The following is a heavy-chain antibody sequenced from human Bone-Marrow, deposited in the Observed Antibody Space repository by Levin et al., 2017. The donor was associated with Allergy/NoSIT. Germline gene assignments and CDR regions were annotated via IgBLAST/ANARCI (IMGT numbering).Heavy chain of an antibody. Sequence: LSLTCAASGFTFSGYWMSWARQAPGKGLEWVANIKHDGSEKYYVDSVKGRFTISRDNAKNILCLRMNSLRAEDTAVYYCARGAIYPDAWGQGTLVTVSS. D-gene: IGHD4/OR15-4a*01. CDR1: GFTFSGYW. CDR2: IKHDGSEK. V-gene: IGHV3-7*04. CDR3: ARGAIYPDA. J-gene: IGHJ5*02.